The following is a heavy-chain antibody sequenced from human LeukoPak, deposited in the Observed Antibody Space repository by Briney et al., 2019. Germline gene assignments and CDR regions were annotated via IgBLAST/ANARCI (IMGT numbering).Heavy chain of an antibody. CDR1: GFTFDDYG. J-gene: IGHJ4*02. V-gene: IGHV3-20*04. Sequence: GGSLRLSCAASGFTFDDYGMSWVRQAPGKGLEWVSGINWNGGSTGYADSVKGRFTISRDNAKNSLYLQLNSLRDEDTAVYYCAREGGSIVAGTFDYWGQGTLVTVSS. D-gene: IGHD5-12*01. CDR2: INWNGGST. CDR3: AREGGSIVAGTFDY.